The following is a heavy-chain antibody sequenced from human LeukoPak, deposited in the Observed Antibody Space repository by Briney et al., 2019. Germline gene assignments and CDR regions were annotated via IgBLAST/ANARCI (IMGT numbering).Heavy chain of an antibody. CDR2: IYPGDSDT. Sequence: GESLKISCQGSGYSFTSYWIGWVRQVPGKGLEWMGIIYPGDSDTRYSPSFQGQVTISTDKSISTAYLQWSSLKASDTAMYYCARVAKTGYSSSSDYFDYWGQGTLVTVPS. D-gene: IGHD6-6*01. V-gene: IGHV5-51*01. J-gene: IGHJ4*02. CDR1: GYSFTSYW. CDR3: ARVAKTGYSSSSDYFDY.